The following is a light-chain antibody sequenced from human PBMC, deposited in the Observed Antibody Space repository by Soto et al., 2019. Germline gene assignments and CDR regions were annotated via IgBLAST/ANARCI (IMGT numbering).Light chain of an antibody. Sequence: QSVLTQPRSVSGSPGQSVTISCTGTSNDVGGYNYVSWYQQHPGKAPKLMIYDVSKRPSGVPDRFSGCKSGNTASLTISGLQAEDEADYYCCSYAGSSYVFGTGTKLTVL. CDR3: CSYAGSSYV. CDR2: DVS. J-gene: IGLJ1*01. CDR1: SNDVGGYNY. V-gene: IGLV2-11*01.